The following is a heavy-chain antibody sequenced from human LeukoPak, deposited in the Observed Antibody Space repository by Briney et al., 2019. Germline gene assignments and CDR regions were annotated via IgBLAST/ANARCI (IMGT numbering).Heavy chain of an antibody. CDR3: ARGVNSQGTAMVLFDS. J-gene: IGHJ4*02. Sequence: GASVKVSCKASGYTFTSYGINWVRQASGQGLEWMGWMNPKSGNTGYLQKFQGRVTMTRDTSVSTAFMELSRLTSEDTAVYYCARGVNSQGTAMVLFDSWGQGSLVIVSA. D-gene: IGHD5-18*01. CDR1: GYTFTSYG. CDR2: MNPKSGNT. V-gene: IGHV1-8*02.